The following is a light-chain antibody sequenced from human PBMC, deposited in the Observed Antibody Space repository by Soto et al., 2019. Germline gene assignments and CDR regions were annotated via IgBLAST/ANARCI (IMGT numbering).Light chain of an antibody. Sequence: VQMTQSPSSLSASVGDIVTITCRASQSVSIYLNWYQQKPGKAPNLLIYATSTLQSGVPSRFSGSGSGTEFTLTISSLQPDDFATYYCQHYNSYSEAFGQGTKVDNK. CDR3: QHYNSYSEA. CDR1: QSVSIY. V-gene: IGKV1-5*01. CDR2: ATS. J-gene: IGKJ1*01.